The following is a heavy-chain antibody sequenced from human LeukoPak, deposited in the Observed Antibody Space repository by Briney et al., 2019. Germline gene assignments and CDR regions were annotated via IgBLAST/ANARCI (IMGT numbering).Heavy chain of an antibody. J-gene: IGHJ4*02. Sequence: GASVKVSCKASGYTFTSYYMHWVRQAPGQGLEWMGIINPSGGSTSYAQKFQGRVTMTRDTSTSTVYMELSSLRSEDTAVYYCAREEGREVVAATPGSSYFDYWGQGTLVTVSS. D-gene: IGHD2-15*01. CDR1: GYTFTSYY. CDR3: AREEGREVVAATPGSSYFDY. CDR2: INPSGGST. V-gene: IGHV1-46*01.